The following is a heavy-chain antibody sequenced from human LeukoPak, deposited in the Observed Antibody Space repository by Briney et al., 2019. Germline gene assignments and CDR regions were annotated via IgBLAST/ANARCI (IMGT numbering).Heavy chain of an antibody. D-gene: IGHD1-1*01. CDR1: GFTFSSYG. CDR3: AKVPGLERAYYYYGMDV. J-gene: IGHJ6*04. Sequence: GGSLRLSCAASGFTFSSYGMHWVRQAPGKGLEWVAVISYDGSNKYHADSVKGRFTISRDNSKNTLYLQMNSLRAEDTAVYYCAKVPGLERAYYYYGMDVWGKGTTVTVSS. V-gene: IGHV3-30*18. CDR2: ISYDGSNK.